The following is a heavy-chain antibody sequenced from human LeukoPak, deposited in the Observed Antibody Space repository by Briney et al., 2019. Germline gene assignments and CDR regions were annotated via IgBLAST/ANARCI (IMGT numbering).Heavy chain of an antibody. Sequence: SETLSLTCTVSGGSISNYSWNWIRQSPGKGLEWIANIHDSGSTNYNPSLKRRVTISVDTSKNQFSLKVTSVTAADTAVYYCARSYDFWNGYHDSWGQGTRVTVSS. CDR1: GGSISNYS. V-gene: IGHV4-59*01. J-gene: IGHJ4*02. CDR3: ARSYDFWNGYHDS. CDR2: IHDSGST. D-gene: IGHD3-3*01.